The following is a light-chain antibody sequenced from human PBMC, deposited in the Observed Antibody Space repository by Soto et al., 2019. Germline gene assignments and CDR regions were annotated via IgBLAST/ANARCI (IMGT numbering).Light chain of an antibody. CDR2: DVR. V-gene: IGLV2-14*01. CDR3: CSYTSHNTYV. J-gene: IGLJ1*01. Sequence: QSALTQPASVSGSPGQSITISCTGTSSDVGGYNYVSWYQQHPDKAPKLMIYDVRNRPSGVSNRFSGSKSGNTASLTISALQAEDETDYYCCSYTSHNTYVFGTGTKLTV. CDR1: SSDVGGYNY.